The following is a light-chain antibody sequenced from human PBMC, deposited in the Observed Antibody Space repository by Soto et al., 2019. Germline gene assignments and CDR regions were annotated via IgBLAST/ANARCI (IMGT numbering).Light chain of an antibody. Sequence: DIVMTQSPLSLPVTPGEPASISCRSSQSLLHSNGYKYLDWYLQKPGQSPQLRIYLGSNRASGVPDRFSGSGSGTDFTLNISSVEAEDVGVYYCIQALQTPATFGQGTKVEIK. CDR3: IQALQTPAT. CDR2: LGS. CDR1: QSLLHSNGYKY. J-gene: IGKJ1*01. V-gene: IGKV2-28*01.